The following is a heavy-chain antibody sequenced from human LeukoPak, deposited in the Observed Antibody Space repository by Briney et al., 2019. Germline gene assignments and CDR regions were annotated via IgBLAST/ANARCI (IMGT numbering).Heavy chain of an antibody. D-gene: IGHD3-10*01. Sequence: SETLSLTCAVCGGSFSGYYWSWIRQPPGKGLEWIGEINHSGSTNYNPSLKSRVTISVDTSKNQFSLKLSSVTAADTAVYYCARGGNYYGSGSSIYWGQGTLVTVSS. J-gene: IGHJ4*02. V-gene: IGHV4-34*01. CDR2: INHSGST. CDR3: ARGGNYYGSGSSIY. CDR1: GGSFSGYY.